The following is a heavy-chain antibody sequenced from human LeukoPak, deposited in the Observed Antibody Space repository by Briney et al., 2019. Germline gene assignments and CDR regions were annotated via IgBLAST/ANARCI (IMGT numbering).Heavy chain of an antibody. V-gene: IGHV1-69*13. D-gene: IGHD3-22*01. CDR3: VRDGSYYDSSGYYYLY. J-gene: IGHJ4*02. CDR1: GGTFSSYA. Sequence: AASVKVSCKASGGTFSSYAISWVRQAPGQGLVWMGGITPMFGTANYAQKFQGRVTITADESTSTAYMELSSLRSEDTAVYYCVRDGSYYDSSGYYYLYWGQGTLVTVSS. CDR2: ITPMFGTA.